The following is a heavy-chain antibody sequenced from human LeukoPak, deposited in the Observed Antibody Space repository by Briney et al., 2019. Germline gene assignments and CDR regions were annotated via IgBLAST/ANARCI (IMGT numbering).Heavy chain of an antibody. Sequence: GGSLRLSCAASGFAVSSNYMSWVRQAPGKGLEWVSGIYRYAKTYYADSVKGRFTISRDISKNTLFLQMTSLRAEDTALYYCAKVKGWYGEGYFDYWGQGTLVTVSS. CDR3: AKVKGWYGEGYFDY. CDR2: IYRYAKT. D-gene: IGHD3-10*01. V-gene: IGHV3-53*01. J-gene: IGHJ4*02. CDR1: GFAVSSNY.